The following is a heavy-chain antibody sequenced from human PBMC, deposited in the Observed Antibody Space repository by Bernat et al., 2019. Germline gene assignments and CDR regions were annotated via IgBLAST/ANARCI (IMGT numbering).Heavy chain of an antibody. CDR1: GFTFSSYA. CDR2: ISASGGST. Sequence: EVQLLESGGGLVQPGGSLRLSCVASGFTFSSYAMSWVRQAPGKGLEWVSFISASGGSTYYADSVKGRFTISRDNSKNTVYLQMNSLRAEDTAVYYCAKAILSLVRGVTPGYYFDYWGQGTLVTVSS. D-gene: IGHD3-10*01. J-gene: IGHJ4*02. V-gene: IGHV3-23*01. CDR3: AKAILSLVRGVTPGYYFDY.